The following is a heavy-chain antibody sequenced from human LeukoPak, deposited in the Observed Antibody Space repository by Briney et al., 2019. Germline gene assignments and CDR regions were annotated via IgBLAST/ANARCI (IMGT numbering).Heavy chain of an antibody. CDR1: GYTFTSYD. J-gene: IGHJ4*02. CDR2: MNPNSGNT. D-gene: IGHD1-20*01. Sequence: ASVKVSCKASGYTFTSYDINWVRQATGQGLEWMGWMNPNSGNTGYAQKFQGRVTMTRNTSISTAYMELSSLRSEDTAVYYCAIWGVITGTTFDYWGQGTLVTVSS. V-gene: IGHV1-8*01. CDR3: AIWGVITGTTFDY.